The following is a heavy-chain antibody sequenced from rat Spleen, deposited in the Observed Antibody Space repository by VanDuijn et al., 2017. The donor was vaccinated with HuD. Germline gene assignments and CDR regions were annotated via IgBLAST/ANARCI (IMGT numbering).Heavy chain of an antibody. CDR1: GFSVTSYH. CDR2: IWTGGGT. Sequence: QVQLKESGPGLVQPSQTLSLACTVSGFSVTSYHVHWVRQPSGKGLEWMGVIWTGGGTEYNSPLKSRLSISRDTSKSQVFLKMHSLQTEDTATYYCARENMYYGYNYFDYWGQGVMVTVSS. CDR3: ARENMYYGYNYFDY. J-gene: IGHJ2*01. V-gene: IGHV2-43*01. D-gene: IGHD1-9*01.